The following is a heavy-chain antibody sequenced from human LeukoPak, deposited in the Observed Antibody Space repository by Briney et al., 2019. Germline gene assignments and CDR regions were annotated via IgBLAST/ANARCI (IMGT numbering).Heavy chain of an antibody. CDR3: ARNNGMDV. Sequence: GGSLRLSCAASGFALSSHWMTWVRQVPGRGPEWVANVNREGSETYYLDSVKGRFTISKDNAKNSLYLQMNSLRAEDTALYHCARNNGMDVWGQGTTVIVSS. V-gene: IGHV3-7*03. CDR1: GFALSSHW. J-gene: IGHJ6*02. CDR2: VNREGSET.